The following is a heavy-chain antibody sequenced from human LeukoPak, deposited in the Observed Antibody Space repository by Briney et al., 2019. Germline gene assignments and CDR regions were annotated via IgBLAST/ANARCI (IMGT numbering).Heavy chain of an antibody. D-gene: IGHD3-22*01. CDR1: GISFASYW. CDR3: AIPSSYDGSRYYHAY. Sequence: GRSLRLSCAASGISFASYWVTWVRQAPGKGLEWVANIGQDGTETVYVGSVKGRFTISRDNARKLLFLQMNSLRADDTAVYYCAIPSSYDGSRYYHAYWGQGTLVSVSS. J-gene: IGHJ4*02. V-gene: IGHV3-7*01. CDR2: IGQDGTET.